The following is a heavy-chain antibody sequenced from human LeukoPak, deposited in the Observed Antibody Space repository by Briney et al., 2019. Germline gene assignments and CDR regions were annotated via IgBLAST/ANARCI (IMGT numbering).Heavy chain of an antibody. Sequence: ASVKVSCKASNYTFASYGLSWVRQAPGQGLQWVGWISPYDGNTNYAQRFQARVTMSIDKSTRTVYMELRRLRLDDAAVYYCVRVWPPNAVDRGMTYSDFTALDVWGQGTTVIVSS. J-gene: IGHJ3*01. CDR2: ISPYDGNT. D-gene: IGHD1-20*01. CDR1: NYTFASYG. CDR3: VRVWPPNAVDRGMTYSDFTALDV. V-gene: IGHV1-18*01.